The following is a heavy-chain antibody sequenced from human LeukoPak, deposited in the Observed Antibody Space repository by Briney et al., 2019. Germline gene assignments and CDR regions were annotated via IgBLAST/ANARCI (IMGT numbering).Heavy chain of an antibody. CDR3: AAGYCSSTSCYREYFQH. J-gene: IGHJ1*01. V-gene: IGHV4-38-2*01. D-gene: IGHD2-2*02. Sequence: SETLSLTCAVSGYSISSGYYWGWIRQPPGKGLEWIGTIYHSGSTYYNPSLKSRVTISVDTSKNQFSLKLSSVTAADTAVYYCAAGYCSSTSCYREYFQHWGQGTLVTVSS. CDR1: GYSISSGYY. CDR2: IYHSGST.